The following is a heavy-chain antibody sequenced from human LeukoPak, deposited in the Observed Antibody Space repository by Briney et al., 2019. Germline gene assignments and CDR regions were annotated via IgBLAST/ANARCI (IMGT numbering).Heavy chain of an antibody. CDR2: ISGSGGST. Sequence: GGSLRLSCAASGFTFSSYAMSWVRQAPGKGLEWVSAISGSGGSTYYADSVKGRFTISRDNSKNTLYLQMNSLRAEDTAVYYCAKPHIVVVPAATLFDYWGQGTLVTVSS. CDR3: AKPHIVVVPAATLFDY. D-gene: IGHD2-2*01. CDR1: GFTFSSYA. V-gene: IGHV3-23*01. J-gene: IGHJ4*02.